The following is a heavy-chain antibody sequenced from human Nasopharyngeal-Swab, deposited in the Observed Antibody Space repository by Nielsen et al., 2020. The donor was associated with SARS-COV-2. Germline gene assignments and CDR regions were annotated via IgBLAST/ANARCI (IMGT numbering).Heavy chain of an antibody. Sequence: ASVKVSCKTSGYTFTDYYIHWLRQVPGQGLEWVGCINPDSGDTKYAQKFQGRVTVTRDRSRSTAHIELSRLRSDDTAVYYCARDYYDNYDSDYWGQGTLVTVFS. D-gene: IGHD3-22*01. CDR2: INPDSGDT. V-gene: IGHV1-2*02. CDR1: GYTFTDYY. CDR3: ARDYYDNYDSDY. J-gene: IGHJ4*02.